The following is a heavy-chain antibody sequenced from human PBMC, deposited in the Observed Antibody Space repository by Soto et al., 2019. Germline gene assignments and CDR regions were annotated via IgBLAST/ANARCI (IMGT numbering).Heavy chain of an antibody. CDR3: AKDGNRITIFGVVHFDY. Sequence: GALRLSCAASGFTFSSYAMSWVRQAPGKGLEWVSAISGSGGSTYYADSVKGRFTISRDNSKNTLYLQMNSLRAEDTAVYYCAKDGNRITIFGVVHFDYWGQGTLVTVSS. V-gene: IGHV3-23*01. CDR2: ISGSGGST. CDR1: GFTFSSYA. D-gene: IGHD3-3*01. J-gene: IGHJ4*02.